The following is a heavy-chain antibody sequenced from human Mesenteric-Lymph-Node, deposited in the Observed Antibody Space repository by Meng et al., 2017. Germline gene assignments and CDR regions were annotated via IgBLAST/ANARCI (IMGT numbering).Heavy chain of an antibody. J-gene: IGHJ4*02. V-gene: IGHV4-39*01. CDR2: VRYSGTA. Sequence: HLRLQESGPGLVKMSDALSLHCIVSVGSLDNRDYSWDWIRQPSGKGLEWIGSVRYSGTAYYNPSLTSRVTISVDTSKNQFSLNLSSLTAADTAVYYCARHVHGDSYGFWGQGTLVTVSS. D-gene: IGHD4-17*01. CDR3: ARHVHGDSYGF. CDR1: VGSLDNRDYS.